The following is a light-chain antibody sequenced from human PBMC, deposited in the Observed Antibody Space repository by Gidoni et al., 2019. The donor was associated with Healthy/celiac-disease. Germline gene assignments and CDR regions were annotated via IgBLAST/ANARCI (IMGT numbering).Light chain of an antibody. J-gene: IGKJ1*01. CDR2: GAS. V-gene: IGKV3-15*01. CDR1: QSVSSN. Sequence: EIVMTHSPATLSVSPGERATLSCRASQSVSSNLAWYQQKPGQAHRLLIYGASTRATGIPASFSGSGSGTEFTLTISSLQSEDFAVYYCQQYNNWPLTFGQGTKVEIK. CDR3: QQYNNWPLT.